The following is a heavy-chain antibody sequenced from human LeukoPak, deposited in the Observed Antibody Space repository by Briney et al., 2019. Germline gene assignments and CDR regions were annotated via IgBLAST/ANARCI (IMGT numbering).Heavy chain of an antibody. J-gene: IGHJ4*02. CDR1: GGSISSYY. V-gene: IGHV4-4*07. D-gene: IGHD6-13*01. Sequence: PSETLSLTCTVSGGSISSYYWSWIRQPAGKGLEWIGRIYTSGSTNYNPSLKSRVTMSVDTSKDQFSLKLSSVTAADTAVYYCARDWTGSSWTNFDYWGQGTLVTVSS. CDR2: IYTSGST. CDR3: ARDWTGSSWTNFDY.